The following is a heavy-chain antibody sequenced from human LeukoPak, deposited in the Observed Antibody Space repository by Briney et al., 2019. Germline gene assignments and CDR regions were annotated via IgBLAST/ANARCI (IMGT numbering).Heavy chain of an antibody. CDR2: INHSGST. CDR1: GGSFSGYY. V-gene: IGHV4-34*01. CDR3: ARDRLPYVDY. J-gene: IGHJ4*02. D-gene: IGHD6-25*01. Sequence: SETLSLICAVYGGSFSGYYWSWIRQPPGKGLEWIGEINHSGSTNYNPSLKSRVTISVDTSKNQFSLKLSSVTAADTAVYYCARDRLPYVDYWGQGTLVTVSS.